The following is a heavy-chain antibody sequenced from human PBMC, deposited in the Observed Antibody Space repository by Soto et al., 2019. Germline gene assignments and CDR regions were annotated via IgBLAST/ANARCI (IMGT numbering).Heavy chain of an antibody. Sequence: ASVKVSCKASGYTFTSYYMHWVRQAPGQGLEWMGIINPSGGSTSYAQKFQGRVTMTRDTSTSTVYMELSSLRSEDTAVYYCARAKVIEVVAALLGTDVWGQGTTVTVSS. CDR1: GYTFTSYY. CDR2: INPSGGST. CDR3: ARAKVIEVVAALLGTDV. D-gene: IGHD2-15*01. J-gene: IGHJ6*02. V-gene: IGHV1-46*01.